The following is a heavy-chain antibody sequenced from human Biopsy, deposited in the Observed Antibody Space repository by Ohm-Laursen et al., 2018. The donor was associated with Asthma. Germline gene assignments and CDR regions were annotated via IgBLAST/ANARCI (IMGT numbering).Heavy chain of an antibody. CDR1: GFTSSSYA. V-gene: IGHV3-23*01. J-gene: IGHJ4*02. CDR2: ISGSGGST. Sequence: GFLRLSCSASGFTSSSYAMSWVRQAPGKGLEWVSAISGSGGSTYYADTVKGQFTISRDKSKNTLYMQMNSLRAEDTAVYYCAKRRSYFDCWGQGTLVTVSS. CDR3: AKRRSYFDC.